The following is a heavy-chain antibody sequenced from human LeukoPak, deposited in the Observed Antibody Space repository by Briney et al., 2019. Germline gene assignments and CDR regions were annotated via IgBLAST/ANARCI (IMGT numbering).Heavy chain of an antibody. CDR1: DGSISSYY. V-gene: IGHV4-59*01. CDR2: IYYSGST. J-gene: IGHJ5*02. CDR3: ARHIMGFGELISWFDP. Sequence: SETLSLTCTVSDGSISSYYWSWIRQPPGKGLEWIGHIYYSGSTNYNPSLKSRVTISVDTSKNQFSLKLSSVTAADTAVYYCARHIMGFGELISWFDPWGQGTLVTVSS. D-gene: IGHD3-10*01.